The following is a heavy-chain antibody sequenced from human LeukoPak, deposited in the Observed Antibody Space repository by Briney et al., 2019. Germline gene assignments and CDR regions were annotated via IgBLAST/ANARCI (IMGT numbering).Heavy chain of an antibody. CDR1: GGSFSGYY. J-gene: IGHJ5*02. Sequence: SETLSLTCAVYGGSFSGYYWSWIRQPPGKGLEWIGEINHSGSTNYNPSLQSRVTISVRTSKHKLSLKLSSVTAADTAVYYCARGIKRITMVRGRRWFDPWGQGTLVTVSS. V-gene: IGHV4-34*01. D-gene: IGHD3-10*01. CDR2: INHSGST. CDR3: ARGIKRITMVRGRRWFDP.